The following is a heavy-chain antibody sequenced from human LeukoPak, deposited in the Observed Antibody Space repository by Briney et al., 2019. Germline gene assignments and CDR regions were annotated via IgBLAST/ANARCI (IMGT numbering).Heavy chain of an antibody. D-gene: IGHD3-22*01. V-gene: IGHV4-34*01. J-gene: IGHJ4*02. Sequence: SETLSLTCAVYGGSFSGYYWSWIRQPPGKGLEWIGEINHSGSTNYNPSLKSRVTISVDTSKNQFSLKLSSVTAADTAVYYCARASPYYYDSSGYYYDYWGQGTLVTVSS. CDR2: INHSGST. CDR3: ARASPYYYDSSGYYYDY. CDR1: GGSFSGYY.